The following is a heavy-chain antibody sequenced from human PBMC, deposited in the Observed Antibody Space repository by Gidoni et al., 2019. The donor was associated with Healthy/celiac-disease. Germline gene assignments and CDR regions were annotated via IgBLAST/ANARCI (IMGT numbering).Heavy chain of an antibody. V-gene: IGHV4-39*01. CDR2: IYYSGST. J-gene: IGHJ3*02. Sequence: QLQLQESGPGLVKPSETLSLTCTVSGGSISSSSYYWGWIRQPPGKGGEWIGSIYYSGSTYYNPSVKSRVTISVDTSKNQFSLKLSSVTAADTAVYYCARPSFRETIFHAFDIWGQGTMVTVSS. CDR1: GGSISSSSYY. CDR3: ARPSFRETIFHAFDI. D-gene: IGHD3-3*01.